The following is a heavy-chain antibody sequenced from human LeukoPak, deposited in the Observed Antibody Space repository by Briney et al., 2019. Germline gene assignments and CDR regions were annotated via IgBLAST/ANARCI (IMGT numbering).Heavy chain of an antibody. CDR1: GGTFNTSG. D-gene: IGHD2-2*01. CDR3: AEDCSTATCELLDV. CDR2: FIPLFGTA. J-gene: IGHJ6*02. V-gene: IGHV1-69*13. Sequence: SVKVSCKTSGGTFNTSGVTWVRQAPGQGLGWMGGFIPLFGTAHYAQRFQGRISITAAESKTIVYMELRSLTSEDTAVYYCAEDCSTATCELLDVWGQGTTVIVSS.